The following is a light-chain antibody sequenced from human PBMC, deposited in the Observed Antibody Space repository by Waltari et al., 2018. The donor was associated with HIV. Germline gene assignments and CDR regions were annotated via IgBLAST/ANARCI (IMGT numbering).Light chain of an antibody. V-gene: IGLV2-18*02. CDR3: SSFTSSSTVV. CDR2: EVT. J-gene: IGLJ3*02. Sequence: SALTQPPSVSGSPGQSVTISCTGTSSDVGSYNIFSWYQQAPGTAPKLMVYEVTYRPSGVPERFSGSKPGNPASRTISGLQAEDESDYYCSSFTSSSTVVFGGGTKLTVL. CDR1: SSDVGSYNI.